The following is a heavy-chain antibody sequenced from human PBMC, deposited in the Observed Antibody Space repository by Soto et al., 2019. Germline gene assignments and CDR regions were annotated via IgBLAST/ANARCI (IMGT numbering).Heavy chain of an antibody. CDR2: ISSSSSYI. D-gene: IGHD3-3*01. J-gene: IGHJ6*03. Sequence: GGSLRLSCAASGFTFSSYSMNWVRQAPGKGLEWVSSISSSSSYIYYADSVKGRFTISRDNAKNSLYLQMNSLRAEDTAVYYCARAPPIFGVVMFYYYMDVWGKGTTVTVSS. CDR3: ARAPPIFGVVMFYYYMDV. CDR1: GFTFSSYS. V-gene: IGHV3-21*01.